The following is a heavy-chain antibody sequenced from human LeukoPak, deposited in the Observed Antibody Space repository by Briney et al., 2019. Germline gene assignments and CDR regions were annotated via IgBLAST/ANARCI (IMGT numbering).Heavy chain of an antibody. Sequence: GGSLRLSCAASGFTFSSYSMNWVRQAPGKGLEWVSSISSSSSYIYYADSVKGRFTISRDNAKNSLYLQMNSLRADDTAVYYCASWEVLLWFGESLDAFDIWGQGTMVTVSS. CDR1: GFTFSSYS. CDR2: ISSSSSYI. D-gene: IGHD3-10*01. J-gene: IGHJ3*02. V-gene: IGHV3-21*01. CDR3: ASWEVLLWFGESLDAFDI.